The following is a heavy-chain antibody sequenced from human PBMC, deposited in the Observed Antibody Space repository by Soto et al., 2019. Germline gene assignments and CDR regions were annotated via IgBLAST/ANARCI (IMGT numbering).Heavy chain of an antibody. CDR1: GFTFGGYS. D-gene: IGHD3-22*01. J-gene: IGHJ4*02. CDR2: ISSSSSYI. Sequence: PGGSLRLSCAASGFTFGGYSMNWVRQAPGKGLEWVSSISSSSSYIYYADSVKGRFTISRDNAKNSLYLQMNSLRAEDTAVYYCARDLAPGNWYYYDSSGYHPLGYWGQGTLVTVSS. V-gene: IGHV3-21*01. CDR3: ARDLAPGNWYYYDSSGYHPLGY.